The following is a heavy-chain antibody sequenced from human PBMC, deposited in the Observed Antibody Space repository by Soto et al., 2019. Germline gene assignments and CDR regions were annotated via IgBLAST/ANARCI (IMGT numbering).Heavy chain of an antibody. CDR3: ARDGSPYSTRVDY. Sequence: APVKVSCKASGGTFSSYTISWVRQAPGQGLEWMGWIIANNGNTNYAQKLQGRVTMTTDTSTSTAYMELRSLRSDDTAVYYCARDGSPYSTRVDYCGQGTLVTVSS. CDR1: GGTFSSYT. J-gene: IGHJ4*02. D-gene: IGHD6-13*01. V-gene: IGHV1-18*01. CDR2: IIANNGNT.